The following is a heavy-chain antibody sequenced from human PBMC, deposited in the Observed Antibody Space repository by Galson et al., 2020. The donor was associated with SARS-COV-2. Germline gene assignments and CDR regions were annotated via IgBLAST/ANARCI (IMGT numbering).Heavy chain of an antibody. V-gene: IGHV1-2*02. D-gene: IGHD3-22*01. J-gene: IGHJ3*02. Sequence: ASVKVSCKASGYTFTGYYMHWVRQAPGQGLEWLGWNNPNSGGTNYAQKFQGRVTMTRDTSISTAYMELSRLRSDDTAVYYCARGHYYDSSGYLDAFDIWGQGTMVTVSS. CDR2: NNPNSGGT. CDR3: ARGHYYDSSGYLDAFDI. CDR1: GYTFTGYY.